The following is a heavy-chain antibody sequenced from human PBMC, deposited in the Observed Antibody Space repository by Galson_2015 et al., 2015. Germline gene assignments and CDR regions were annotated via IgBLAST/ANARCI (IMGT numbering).Heavy chain of an antibody. V-gene: IGHV3-11*01. J-gene: IGHJ3*02. CDR2: ISNSGRTT. CDR1: GFTFSEFF. Sequence: SLRLSCAASGFTFSEFFMTWIRQAPGKGLEWVSYISNSGRTTYYADSMKGRFTISRDNAKNSLYLEANSLRAEDTAVYYCARKTSSRDAFDIWGQGTMITVSS. D-gene: IGHD6-13*01. CDR3: ARKTSSRDAFDI.